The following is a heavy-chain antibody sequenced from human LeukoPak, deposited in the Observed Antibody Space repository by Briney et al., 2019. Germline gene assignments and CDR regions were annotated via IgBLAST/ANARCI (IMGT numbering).Heavy chain of an antibody. Sequence: SETLSLTCTVSGGSISSSSYYWGWIRQPPGKGLEWIGSIYYSGSTYYNPSLKSRVTISVDTSKNQFSLKLSSVTAADTAVYYCARHSGSSGRYYFDYWGQGTLVTVSS. D-gene: IGHD6-19*01. CDR2: IYYSGST. V-gene: IGHV4-39*01. CDR1: GGSISSSSYY. CDR3: ARHSGSSGRYYFDY. J-gene: IGHJ4*02.